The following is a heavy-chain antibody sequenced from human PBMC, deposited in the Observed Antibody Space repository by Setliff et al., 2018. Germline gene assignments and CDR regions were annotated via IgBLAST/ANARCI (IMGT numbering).Heavy chain of an antibody. CDR3: AKDLSRVLLWFGAGS. D-gene: IGHD3-10*01. V-gene: IGHV3-7*01. Sequence: PGESLKISCAASGFNLSSYWMTWVRQAPGKGLEWVANIQEHGSQINYMDSLKGRFTITRDNAKNSLYLQMSSLRSEDTAVYYCAKDLSRVLLWFGAGSWGQGTLVTVSS. J-gene: IGHJ5*02. CDR2: IQEHGSQI. CDR1: GFNLSSYW.